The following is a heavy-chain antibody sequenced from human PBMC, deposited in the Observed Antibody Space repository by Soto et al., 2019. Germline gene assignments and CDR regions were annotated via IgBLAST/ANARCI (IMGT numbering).Heavy chain of an antibody. J-gene: IGHJ6*02. CDR2: INPNSGGT. D-gene: IGHD3-10*01. CDR3: ARYRWFGETTGTFYYGMDV. Sequence: ASVKVSCKASGGTFSSYTISWVRQAPGQGLEWMGWINPNSGGTNYAQKFQGWVTMTRDTSISTAYMELSRLRSDDTAVYYCARYRWFGETTGTFYYGMDVWGQGTTVTVSS. CDR1: GGTFSSYT. V-gene: IGHV1-2*04.